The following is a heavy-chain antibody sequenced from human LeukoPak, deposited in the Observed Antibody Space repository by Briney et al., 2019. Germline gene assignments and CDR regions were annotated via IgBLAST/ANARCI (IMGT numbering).Heavy chain of an antibody. CDR1: GYTLTELS. J-gene: IGHJ4*02. V-gene: IGHV1-2*02. Sequence: ASVKVSCKVSGYTLTELSMHWVRQAPGQGLEWMGWINPNSGGTNYAQKFQGRVTMTRDTSISTAYMELSRLRSDDTAVYYCARVATDAPGIAVAGADYWGQGTLVTVSS. D-gene: IGHD6-19*01. CDR2: INPNSGGT. CDR3: ARVATDAPGIAVAGADY.